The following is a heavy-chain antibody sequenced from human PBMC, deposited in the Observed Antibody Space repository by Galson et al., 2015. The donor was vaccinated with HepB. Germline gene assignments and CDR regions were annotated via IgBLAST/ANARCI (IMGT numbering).Heavy chain of an antibody. CDR1: GFTFSNYA. Sequence: SLRLSCAASGFTFSNYAMNWVRQAPGKGLEWVSGISGSGGSTYYADSVKGRFTISRDNSKNTLYLQMNSLRVEDTAIYCCAKGHYYDTSGYSNSWGQGALVTVPS. V-gene: IGHV3-23*01. J-gene: IGHJ5*02. D-gene: IGHD3-22*01. CDR2: ISGSGGST. CDR3: AKGHYYDTSGYSNS.